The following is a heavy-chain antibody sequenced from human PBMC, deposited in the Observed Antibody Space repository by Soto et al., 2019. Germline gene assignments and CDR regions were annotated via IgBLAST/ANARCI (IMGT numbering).Heavy chain of an antibody. J-gene: IGHJ4*02. Sequence: AAVKVSCKGSGYSFSTYAFHWVRQAPGQGLEWIGWIIAGNGNTKYSQKFQDRVTISRDTSATTVYVELTSLTSEDTAVYYCARGVSSGPYWWAFDYWGQGTLVTVSS. CDR1: GYSFSTYA. CDR3: ARGVSSGPYWWAFDY. V-gene: IGHV1-3*01. D-gene: IGHD3-10*01. CDR2: IIAGNGNT.